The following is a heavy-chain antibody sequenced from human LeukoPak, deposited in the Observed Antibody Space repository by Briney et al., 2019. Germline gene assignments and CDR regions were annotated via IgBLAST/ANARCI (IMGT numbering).Heavy chain of an antibody. CDR1: GFTFSSYA. V-gene: IGHV3-64*01. Sequence: GGSLRLSCAASGFTFSSYAMHWVRQAPGKGLEYVSAISSNGGSTYYANSVKGRFTISRDNSKNTLFLQMGSLRDEDMGVYYCARGRTQAYGSGSYSDYWGQGTLVTVSS. CDR2: ISSNGGST. CDR3: ARGRTQAYGSGSYSDY. J-gene: IGHJ4*02. D-gene: IGHD3-10*01.